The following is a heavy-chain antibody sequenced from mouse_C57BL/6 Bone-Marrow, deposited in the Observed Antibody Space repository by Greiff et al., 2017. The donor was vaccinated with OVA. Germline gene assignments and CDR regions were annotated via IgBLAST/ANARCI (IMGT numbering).Heavy chain of an antibody. Sequence: DVKLVESGGDLVKPGGSLKLSCAASGFTFSSYGMSWVRQTPDKRLEWVATISSGGSYTYYPDSVKGRFTISRDNAKNTLYLQMSSLKSEDTAMYYCARRPYAMDYWGQGTSVTVSS. V-gene: IGHV5-6*02. CDR3: ARRPYAMDY. J-gene: IGHJ4*01. CDR2: ISSGGSYT. CDR1: GFTFSSYG.